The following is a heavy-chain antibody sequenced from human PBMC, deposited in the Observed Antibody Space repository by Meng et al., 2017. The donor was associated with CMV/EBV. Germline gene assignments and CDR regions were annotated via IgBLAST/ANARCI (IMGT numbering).Heavy chain of an antibody. CDR2: INHSGST. V-gene: IGHV4-34*01. Sequence: QVQLQRGGAGMLKPSETLCLTCAVYGGSFSVYYWSWIRQPPGKGLEWIGEINHSGSTNYNPSLKSRVTISVDTSKNQFSLKLSSVTAADTAVYYCARGGNWFDPWGQGTLVTVSS. CDR1: GGSFSVYY. CDR3: ARGGNWFDP. J-gene: IGHJ5*02.